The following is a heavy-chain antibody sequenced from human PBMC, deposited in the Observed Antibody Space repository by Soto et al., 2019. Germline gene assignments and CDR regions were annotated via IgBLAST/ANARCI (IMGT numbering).Heavy chain of an antibody. V-gene: IGHV3-74*01. CDR3: GSVFEH. J-gene: IGHJ4*02. Sequence: EVQLVESGGGLVQPGGSLRLSCAASGFTFTNYWMHWVRQAPGKGLQWVARVDGEGSGTSYADSVKGRFTISRDNAKNTLSLQMNDLRADEAAVYYCGSVFEHWGWGTLVTVSS. CDR2: VDGEGSGT. D-gene: IGHD1-26*01. CDR1: GFTFTNYW.